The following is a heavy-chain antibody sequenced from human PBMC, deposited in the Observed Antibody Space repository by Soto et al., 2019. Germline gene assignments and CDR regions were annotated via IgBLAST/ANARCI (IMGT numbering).Heavy chain of an antibody. D-gene: IGHD6-19*01. CDR3: AKYRGGFANGWEYFDF. V-gene: IGHV3-23*01. CDR1: GFTFRSYT. CDR2: VSGRGANT. J-gene: IGHJ4*02. Sequence: ESGGGFVQPGGSLRVSCAASGFTFRSYTIGWVRQAPGKGLEWVSSVSGRGANTYYADSVKGRFTISRDNSKNTLYLQMNNLRGEDTAVYYCAKYRGGFANGWEYFDFWGQGTLVIVSS.